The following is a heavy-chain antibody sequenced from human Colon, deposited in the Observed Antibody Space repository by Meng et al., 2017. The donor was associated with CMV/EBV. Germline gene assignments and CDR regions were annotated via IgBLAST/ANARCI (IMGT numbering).Heavy chain of an antibody. J-gene: IGHJ4*02. Sequence: VPLQAAGPGLVKPSEPLSLTCTVSGGSISTYYWSWLREPAGEGLEWLGRISTNRNTDYNPSLNSRATIWLDTSNNQFSLKLTSVTAADTAVYYCVRGGYSGTQTGGVQEYWGQGTLVTVSS. D-gene: IGHD5-12*01. CDR1: GGSISTYY. V-gene: IGHV4-4*07. CDR3: VRGGYSGTQTGGVQEY. CDR2: ISTNRNT.